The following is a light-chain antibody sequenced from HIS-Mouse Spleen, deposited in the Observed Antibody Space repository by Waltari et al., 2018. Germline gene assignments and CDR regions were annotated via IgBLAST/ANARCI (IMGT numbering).Light chain of an antibody. CDR1: QSISSY. CDR3: QQSYSTPPIT. Sequence: DIQMTQSPSSLSASVGDRVTITCRASQSISSYLNWYQQKPGKAPKLLIYAASSLQSGGPSRFSGSGSGTDFTLTISSLQPEDFATYYCQQSYSTPPITFGPGTKVDIK. V-gene: IGKV1-39*01. J-gene: IGKJ3*01. CDR2: AAS.